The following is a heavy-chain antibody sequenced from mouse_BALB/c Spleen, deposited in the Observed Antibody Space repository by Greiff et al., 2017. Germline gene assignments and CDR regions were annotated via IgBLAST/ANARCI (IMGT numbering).Heavy chain of an antibody. CDR3: ASDGNYPYAMDY. J-gene: IGHJ4*01. Sequence: EVQLQQSGPELVKPGASVKISCKASGYSFTGYYMHWVKQSHVKSLEWIGRINPYNGATSYNQNFKDKASLTVDKSSSTAYMELHSLTSEDSAVYYCASDGNYPYAMDYWGQGTSVTVSS. D-gene: IGHD2-1*01. CDR2: INPYNGAT. V-gene: IGHV1S30*01. CDR1: GYSFTGYY.